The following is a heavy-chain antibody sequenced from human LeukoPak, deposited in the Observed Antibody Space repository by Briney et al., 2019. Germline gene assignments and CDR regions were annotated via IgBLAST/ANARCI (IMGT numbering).Heavy chain of an antibody. Sequence: GGSLRLSCAAPGFTFSSYAMHWVRQAPGKGLEWVAVISYDGSNKYYADSVKGRFTISRDNSKNTLYLQTNSLRAEDTAVYYCARDADYYDSSGYSWYFDYWGQGTLVTVSS. CDR3: ARDADYYDSSGYSWYFDY. J-gene: IGHJ4*02. D-gene: IGHD3-22*01. CDR2: ISYDGSNK. V-gene: IGHV3-30-3*01. CDR1: GFTFSSYA.